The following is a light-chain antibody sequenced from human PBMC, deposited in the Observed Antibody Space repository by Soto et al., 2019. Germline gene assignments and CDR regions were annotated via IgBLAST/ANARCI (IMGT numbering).Light chain of an antibody. CDR3: AAWDDSLSGWV. Sequence: QSVLTQPPSASGTPGQRVTISCSGSNSNIGINSVYWYQQLPGTAPKLLIYRNNQRPSGIPDRFSGSKSGTSASLAISGLRSEDEAHYYCAAWDDSLSGWVFGGGTKLTVL. V-gene: IGLV1-47*01. J-gene: IGLJ2*01. CDR1: NSNIGINS. CDR2: RNN.